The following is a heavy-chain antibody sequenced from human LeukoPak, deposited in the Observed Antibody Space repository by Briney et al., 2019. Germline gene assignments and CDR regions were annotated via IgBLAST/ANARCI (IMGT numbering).Heavy chain of an antibody. J-gene: IGHJ4*02. CDR2: ITPIFGTP. V-gene: IGHV1-69*13. CDR3: TRSTKVVSRTFDY. D-gene: IGHD4-23*01. CDR1: GGTFSSYA. Sequence: ASVKVSCKASGGTFSSYAISWVRQAPGHGLELVGAITPIFGTPNYVEKFQGRVTISADESTSTAYMELSSLTSEDTAVYYCTRSTKVVSRTFDYWGQGTLVTVSS.